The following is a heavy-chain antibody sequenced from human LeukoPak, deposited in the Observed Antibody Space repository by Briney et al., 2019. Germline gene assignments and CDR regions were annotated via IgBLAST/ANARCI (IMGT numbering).Heavy chain of an antibody. Sequence: ASVKVSCKASGYTFTSYDINWVRQAPGQGLEWMGWMNPKSTHTGYAQKFQGRVTMTRNTSIATAYMELSSLRSEDTAVYYCARDFEDIVVVVAATDGMDVWGQGTTVTVSS. J-gene: IGHJ6*02. CDR2: MNPKSTHT. CDR1: GYTFTSYD. V-gene: IGHV1-8*01. CDR3: ARDFEDIVVVVAATDGMDV. D-gene: IGHD2-15*01.